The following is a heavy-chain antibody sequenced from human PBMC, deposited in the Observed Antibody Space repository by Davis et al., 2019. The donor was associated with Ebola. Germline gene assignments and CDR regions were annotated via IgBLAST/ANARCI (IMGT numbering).Heavy chain of an antibody. D-gene: IGHD3-16*02. Sequence: AASVKVSCKASGYEASGYSFSTFGIAWVRQAPGQGLEWMGWISAYNGNTNYAPKFQGRVTMTTDTSTTTAYMELRSLRSDDTALYYCARVVRYGTISDYWGQGTLVTVSS. V-gene: IGHV1-18*01. CDR1: GYSFSTFG. J-gene: IGHJ4*02. CDR2: ISAYNGNT. CDR3: ARVVRYGTISDY.